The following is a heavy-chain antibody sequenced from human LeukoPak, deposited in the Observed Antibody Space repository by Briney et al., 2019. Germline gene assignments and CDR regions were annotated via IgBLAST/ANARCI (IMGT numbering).Heavy chain of an antibody. CDR3: ARQWLAHFDY. Sequence: RPSETLSLTCIVSGDSISKYYWSWIRQPPGKGLEWIGYIYHSGSTNYNPSLKSRVTISVDTSKNQFSLKLSSVTAADTAVYYCARQWLAHFDYWGQGTLVTVSS. V-gene: IGHV4-59*08. J-gene: IGHJ4*02. D-gene: IGHD6-19*01. CDR2: IYHSGST. CDR1: GDSISKYY.